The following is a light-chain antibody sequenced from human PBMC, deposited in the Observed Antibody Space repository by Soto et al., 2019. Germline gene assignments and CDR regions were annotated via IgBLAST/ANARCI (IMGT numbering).Light chain of an antibody. CDR1: QSVSSSY. V-gene: IGKV3-20*01. CDR3: QQYAGSPWT. CDR2: DTS. J-gene: IGKJ1*01. Sequence: EIVLTQSPGTLSLSPGERATLSCRASQSVSSSYLVWYQQKPGQAPRLLIYDTSSRATGIPDRFSGSGSGTDFTLTISRLEPEAFAVYYCQQYAGSPWTFGQGTKVEIK.